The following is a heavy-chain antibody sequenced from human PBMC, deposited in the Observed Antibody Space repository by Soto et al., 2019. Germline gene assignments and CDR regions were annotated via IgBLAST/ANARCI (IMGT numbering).Heavy chain of an antibody. D-gene: IGHD6-6*01. V-gene: IGHV1-46*01. Sequence: GASVKVSCTASGYTFTSYYMHWVRPAPGQGLEWMGIINPSGGSTSYAQKFQGRVTMTRDTSTSTVYMELSSLRSEDTAVYYCARAEGGSSPHWYFDLWGRGTLVTVSS. CDR3: ARAEGGSSPHWYFDL. CDR2: INPSGGST. J-gene: IGHJ2*01. CDR1: GYTFTSYY.